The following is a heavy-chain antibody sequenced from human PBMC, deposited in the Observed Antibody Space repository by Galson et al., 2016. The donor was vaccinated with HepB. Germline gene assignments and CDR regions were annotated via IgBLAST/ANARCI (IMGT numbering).Heavy chain of an antibody. CDR1: GYTFTTSG. CDR3: ARDVLFRFDS. V-gene: IGHV1-18*01. J-gene: IGHJ4*02. CDR2: ISTYSGNT. D-gene: IGHD2-21*01. Sequence: SVKVSCKASGYTFTTSGISWVRQAPGQGLEWMGWISTYSGNTKYAQKFQGGLNLTTDSSTTTAYMELRSLRFDDTALYYCARDVLFRFDSWGQGTLVTVSS.